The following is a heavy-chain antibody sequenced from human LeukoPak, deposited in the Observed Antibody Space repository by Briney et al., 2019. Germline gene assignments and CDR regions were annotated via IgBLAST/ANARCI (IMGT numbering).Heavy chain of an antibody. CDR3: ARGLVGAFDI. V-gene: IGHV3-53*04. CDR2: IYSGGST. J-gene: IGHJ3*02. Sequence: GGSLRLSCAASGFTFDDYGMSWVRQAPGKGLEWVSVIYSGGSTYYADSVKGRFTISRHNSKNTLYLQMNSLRAEDTVVYYCARGLVGAFDIWGQGTMVTVSS. CDR1: GFTFDDYG.